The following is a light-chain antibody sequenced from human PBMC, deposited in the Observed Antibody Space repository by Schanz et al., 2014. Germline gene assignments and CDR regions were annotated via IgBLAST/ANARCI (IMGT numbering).Light chain of an antibody. CDR1: TSNIGSKS. Sequence: QSVLTQPPSASGTPGQRVTISCSGSTSNIGSKSVNWHQQLPGKAPKLLIYSDDQRPSGVPDRFSGSKSGTSASLAISGLRSEDEADYYCSGWDDSLNGWVFGGGTQLTVL. V-gene: IGLV1-44*01. CDR3: SGWDDSLNGWV. CDR2: SDD. J-gene: IGLJ3*02.